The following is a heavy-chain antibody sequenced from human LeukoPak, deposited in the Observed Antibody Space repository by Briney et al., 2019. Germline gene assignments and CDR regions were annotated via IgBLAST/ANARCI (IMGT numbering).Heavy chain of an antibody. CDR2: IYYSGST. CDR3: ARQGDYYDSSGYL. D-gene: IGHD3-22*01. CDR1: GGSISRSIYY. V-gene: IGHV4-39*07. J-gene: IGHJ5*02. Sequence: SETLSLTCTVSGGSISRSIYYWGWIRQPPGKGLEWIGSIYYSGSTYYNPSLKSRVTISVDTSKNQFSLKLSSVTAADTAVYYCARQGDYYDSSGYLWGQGTLVTVSS.